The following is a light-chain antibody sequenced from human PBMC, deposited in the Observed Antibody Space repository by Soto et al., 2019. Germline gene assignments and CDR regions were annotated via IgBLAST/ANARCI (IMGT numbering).Light chain of an antibody. CDR2: PAS. CDR3: QHLRTYPYT. V-gene: IGKV1-9*01. J-gene: IGKJ2*01. Sequence: MHLKKTQSFLSASVGDRVTVTCRASQDISTYLAWFQQKPGKAPQLLVYPASTLQGGVPSRFSGRGSGTEFSLTISSLQPEDFATYYCQHLRTYPYTFGHGTKVDIK. CDR1: QDISTY.